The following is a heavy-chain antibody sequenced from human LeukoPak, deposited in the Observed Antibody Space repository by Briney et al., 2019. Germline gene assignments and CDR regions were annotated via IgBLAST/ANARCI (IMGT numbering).Heavy chain of an antibody. J-gene: IGHJ1*01. CDR1: GGSISNYY. Sequence: ETQSLTCTVSGGSISNYYWSWIRQPAGKGLEWIGRIYSSGTTIYNPSLKSRVTMSVDTSKNRFSLKLSSVTAADTAVYFCASGSIGYDPWGQGTLGTVSS. D-gene: IGHD5-12*01. CDR2: IYSSGTT. CDR3: ASGSIGYDP. V-gene: IGHV4-4*07.